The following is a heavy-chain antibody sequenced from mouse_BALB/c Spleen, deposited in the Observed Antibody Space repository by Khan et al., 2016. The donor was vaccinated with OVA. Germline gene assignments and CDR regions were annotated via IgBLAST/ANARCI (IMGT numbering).Heavy chain of an antibody. J-gene: IGHJ2*01. CDR3: ARSYFYGYYFDQ. CDR1: GFTFSSFG. V-gene: IGHV5-17*02. CDR2: ISGDSSTI. Sequence: DVHLVESGGGLVQPGGSRKLSCVASGFTFSSFGMHWVRQAPEKGLEWVAYISGDSSTIYYTDTVKGRFTISRDNPKNTLFLHITSLSSEDMAMYYCARSYFYGYYFDQWGQGTTLTVSS. D-gene: IGHD1-1*01.